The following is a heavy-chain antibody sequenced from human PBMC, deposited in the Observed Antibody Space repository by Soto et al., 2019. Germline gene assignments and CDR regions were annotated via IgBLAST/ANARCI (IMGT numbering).Heavy chain of an antibody. CDR1: GGSFSGYY. Sequence: SETLSLTCAVYGGSFSGYYWSWIRQPPGKGLEWIGEINHSGSTNYNPSLKSRVTISVDTSKNQFSLKLSSVTAADTAVYYCARHRRGVVVVAGYYYYYYGMDVWRQGTTVTVSS. V-gene: IGHV4-34*01. J-gene: IGHJ6*02. CDR2: INHSGST. D-gene: IGHD2-15*01. CDR3: ARHRRGVVVVAGYYYYYYGMDV.